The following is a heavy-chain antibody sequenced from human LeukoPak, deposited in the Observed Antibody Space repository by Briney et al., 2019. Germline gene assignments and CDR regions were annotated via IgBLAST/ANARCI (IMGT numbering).Heavy chain of an antibody. V-gene: IGHV3-7*03. CDR2: IKQDGSEK. J-gene: IGHJ6*03. CDR3: ARVLSGRGSLYDYYYYMDV. D-gene: IGHD3-10*01. CDR1: GFIFSSYW. Sequence: GGSLRLSCAAPGFIFSSYWMSWVRQAPGKGLEWVANIKQDGSEKYYVDSVKGRFTISRDISKNTLYLQMNSLRAEDTAVYYCARVLSGRGSLYDYYYYMDVWGKGTTVTISS.